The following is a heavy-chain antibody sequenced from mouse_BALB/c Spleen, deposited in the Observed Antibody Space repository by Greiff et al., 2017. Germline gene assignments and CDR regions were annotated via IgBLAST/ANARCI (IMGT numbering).Heavy chain of an antibody. J-gene: IGHJ3*01. CDR3: TSPYYGNSWFAY. D-gene: IGHD2-10*01. V-gene: IGHV6-6*02. CDR2: IRLKSNNYAT. Sequence: EVKVEESGGGLVQPGGSMKLSCVASGFTFSNYWMNWVRQSPEKGLEWVAEIRLKSNNYATHYAESVKGRFTISRDDSKSSVYLQMNNLRAEDTGIYYCTSPYYGNSWFAYWGQGTLVTVSA. CDR1: GFTFSNYW.